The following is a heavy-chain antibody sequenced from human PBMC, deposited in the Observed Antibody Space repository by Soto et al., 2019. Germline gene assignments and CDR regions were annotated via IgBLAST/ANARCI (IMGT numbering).Heavy chain of an antibody. CDR3: SRGRRWFGP. CDR2: ISDRGDI. Sequence: SETLSHTCTVSGISITSSYWNWFRQSPGKGLEWIGQISDRGDINYNPPLESRVAISTYTSKNQVSLTLTAVNAADTAVYFCSRGRRWFGPWGQGTLVTVSS. J-gene: IGHJ5*02. CDR1: GISITSSY. V-gene: IGHV4-59*08.